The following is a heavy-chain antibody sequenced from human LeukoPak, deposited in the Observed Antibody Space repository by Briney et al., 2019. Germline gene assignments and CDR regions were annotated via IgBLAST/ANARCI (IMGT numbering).Heavy chain of an antibody. CDR1: GFTIGTYW. CDR2: IKQDGSEK. CDR3: ARVLFNANFYYYYYMDV. Sequence: GGSLRLSCEASGFTIGTYWMNWVRQAPGKGLEWVANIKQDGSEKYYVDSVKGRFTISRDNAKNSLYLQMNSLRAEDTAVYYCARVLFNANFYYYYYMDVWGKGTTVTISS. J-gene: IGHJ6*03. V-gene: IGHV3-7*01.